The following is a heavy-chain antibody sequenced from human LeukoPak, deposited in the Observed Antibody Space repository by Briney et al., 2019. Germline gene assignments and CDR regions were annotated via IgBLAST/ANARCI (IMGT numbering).Heavy chain of an antibody. CDR3: ASRRWGSAYDAFDI. CDR1: GGSISSGSHY. D-gene: IGHD2-21*01. Sequence: SEILSLTCTVSGGSISSGSHYWNWIRQPPGKGLEWIGYIYDSGSTNYNPSLKSRVTMSVDTSKNQFSLKLSSVTAADTAVYYCASRRWGSAYDAFDIWGQGTRVTVSS. CDR2: IYDSGST. V-gene: IGHV4-61*01. J-gene: IGHJ3*02.